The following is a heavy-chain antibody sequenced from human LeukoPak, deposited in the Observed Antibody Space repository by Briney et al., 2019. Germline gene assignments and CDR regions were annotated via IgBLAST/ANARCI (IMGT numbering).Heavy chain of an antibody. J-gene: IGHJ3*02. CDR2: ISSSSSYI. V-gene: IGHV3-21*01. Sequence: GGSLRLSCAASGFTFSSYSMNWVRQAPGKGLEWVSSISSSSSYIYYADSVKGRFTISRDNAKNSLYLQMNSLRAEDTAVYYCAVAGTNRLDAFDIWGQGTKVTVSS. D-gene: IGHD6-19*01. CDR1: GFTFSSYS. CDR3: AVAGTNRLDAFDI.